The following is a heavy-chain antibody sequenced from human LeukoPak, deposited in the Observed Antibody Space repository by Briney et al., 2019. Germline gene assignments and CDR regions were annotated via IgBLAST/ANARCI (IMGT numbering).Heavy chain of an antibody. V-gene: IGHV3-53*01. CDR1: GFIVSSSF. D-gene: IGHD4-11*01. J-gene: IGHJ4*02. Sequence: GGSLRLSCAASGFIVSSSFMSWVRQAPGKGLEWVSVVYSGGSTYYADSVKGRFTISSDNSNNTLYLQMNSLRVEDTAMYYCVRDGVDYSFEYWGQGTLVTVSS. CDR3: VRDGVDYSFEY. CDR2: VYSGGST.